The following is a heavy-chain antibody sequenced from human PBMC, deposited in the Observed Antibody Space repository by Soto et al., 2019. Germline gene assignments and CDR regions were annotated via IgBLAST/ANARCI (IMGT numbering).Heavy chain of an antibody. D-gene: IGHD2-2*02. V-gene: IGHV4-61*01. Sequence: SETLSLTCTVSGGSVSSGSYFWSWIRQPPGKGLEWIGYIYYSGSTKYNPSLKNRLTISVDTSKNQFSLKLSSATAADTAVYYCASRYCSSTSCYNDNAHDYWGQGTLVTVSS. CDR2: IYYSGST. CDR1: GGSVSSGSYF. CDR3: ASRYCSSTSCYNDNAHDY. J-gene: IGHJ4*02.